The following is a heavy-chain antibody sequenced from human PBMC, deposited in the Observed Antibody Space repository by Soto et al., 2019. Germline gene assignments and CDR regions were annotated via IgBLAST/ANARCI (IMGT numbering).Heavy chain of an antibody. J-gene: IGHJ4*02. CDR3: ARDLAAADY. CDR1: GYTFSSYA. Sequence: ASVKVSCKASGYTFSSYAMHWVRQAPGQRLEWVGWINGISGNTEYAQKLQGRVTVTSDTSTSTVYMELSSLISEDTAVYYCARDLAAADYWGQGTLVTVSS. CDR2: INGISGNT. D-gene: IGHD6-13*01. V-gene: IGHV1-3*01.